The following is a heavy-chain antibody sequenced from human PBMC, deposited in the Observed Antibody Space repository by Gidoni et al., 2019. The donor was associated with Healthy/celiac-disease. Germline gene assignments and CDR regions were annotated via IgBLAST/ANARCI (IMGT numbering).Heavy chain of an antibody. J-gene: IGHJ4*02. CDR3: ARPYDFWSGYGY. Sequence: EVQLVDSGGGLVRPAGSLRLSCAASGFTFSSYSMNWVRQAPGKGLEWVSSISSSSSYIYYADSVKGRFTISRDNAKNSLYLQMNSLRAEDTAVYYCARPYDFWSGYGYWGQGTLVTVSS. CDR1: GFTFSSYS. CDR2: ISSSSSYI. V-gene: IGHV3-21*01. D-gene: IGHD3-3*01.